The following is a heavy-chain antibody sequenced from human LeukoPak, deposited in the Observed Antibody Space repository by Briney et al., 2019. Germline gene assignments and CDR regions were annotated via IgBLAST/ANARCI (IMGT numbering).Heavy chain of an antibody. J-gene: IGHJ4*02. V-gene: IGHV1-69*05. CDR2: IIPIFGTA. Sequence: SVKVSCKASGGTFSSYAISWVRQAPGQGLEWMGGIIPIFGTANYAQKFQGRVTITTDESTSTAYMELSSLRSEDTAVYYCATGIAAAGPFDYWGQGTLVTVSS. CDR3: ATGIAAAGPFDY. D-gene: IGHD6-13*01. CDR1: GGTFSSYA.